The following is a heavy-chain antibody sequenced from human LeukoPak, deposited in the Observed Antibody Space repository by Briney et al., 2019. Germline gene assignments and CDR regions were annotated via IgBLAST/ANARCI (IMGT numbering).Heavy chain of an antibody. D-gene: IGHD1-7*01. CDR3: ARVELGIARY. J-gene: IGHJ4*02. V-gene: IGHV4-59*01. Sequence: PSETLSLTCTVSGGSISSYYWSWIRQPPGKGLEWIGYIYYSGSTNYNPSLKSRVTISVDTSKNQFSLKLSSVTAADTAVYYCARVELGIARYWGQGTLVTVSS. CDR2: IYYSGST. CDR1: GGSISSYY.